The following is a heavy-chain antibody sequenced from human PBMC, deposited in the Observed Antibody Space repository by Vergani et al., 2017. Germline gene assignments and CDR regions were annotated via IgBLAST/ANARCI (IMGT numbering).Heavy chain of an antibody. Sequence: EVHLVESGGDLVEPGRSLRLSCAASGFIFDDYAMHWVRQVPGKGLEWVSGISWNSKSEAYADSVKGRFAISRDNAKNSLYLQMNSLRAEDTAVYYCARELGAYDYWGQGTLVTVSS. D-gene: IGHD1-26*01. CDR1: GFIFDDYA. J-gene: IGHJ4*02. CDR2: ISWNSKSE. CDR3: ARELGAYDY. V-gene: IGHV3-9*01.